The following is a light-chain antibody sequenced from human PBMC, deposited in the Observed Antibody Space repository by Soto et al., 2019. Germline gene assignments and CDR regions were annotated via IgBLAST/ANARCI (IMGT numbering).Light chain of an antibody. CDR3: QQYGSSPQT. J-gene: IGKJ1*01. CDR1: QSVSSY. V-gene: IGKV3-20*01. Sequence: EIVLTQSPATLSLSPGERATLSCRASQSVSSYLAWYQQKPGQPPRLLIYGASSRATGIPDRFSGSGSGTDFTLTISRLEPEDFAVYYCQQYGSSPQTFGQGTKVDIK. CDR2: GAS.